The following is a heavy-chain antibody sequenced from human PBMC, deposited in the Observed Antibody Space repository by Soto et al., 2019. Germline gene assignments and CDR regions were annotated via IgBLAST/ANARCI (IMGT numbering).Heavy chain of an antibody. J-gene: IGHJ5*02. CDR2: THYSGSA. CDR3: ARTANWLDP. Sequence: SETLSLTCTVSGGSISSGSYHWGWIRQAPGKGLEWIGNTHYSGSAYYNPSLKGRVTISVDTSNSQVSLRLSSVTAADTAIYYCARTANWLDPWGQGTLVTVSS. CDR1: GGSISSGSYH. V-gene: IGHV4-39*01.